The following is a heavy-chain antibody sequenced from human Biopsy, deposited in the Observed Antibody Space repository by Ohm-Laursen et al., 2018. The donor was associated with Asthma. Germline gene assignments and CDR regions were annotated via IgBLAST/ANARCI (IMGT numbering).Heavy chain of an antibody. J-gene: IGHJ6*02. V-gene: IGHV4-31*03. Sequence: SQTLSLTCTASGGSISSGGYYWSWIRQHPGKGLEWIGYIYYSGSTYYNPSLKSRVTISVDTSKNQFSLKLSSVTAADTAVYYCARITNDRIAAAGRYYYYGMDVWGQGTTVTVSS. CDR2: IYYSGST. D-gene: IGHD6-13*01. CDR3: ARITNDRIAAAGRYYYYGMDV. CDR1: GGSISSGGYY.